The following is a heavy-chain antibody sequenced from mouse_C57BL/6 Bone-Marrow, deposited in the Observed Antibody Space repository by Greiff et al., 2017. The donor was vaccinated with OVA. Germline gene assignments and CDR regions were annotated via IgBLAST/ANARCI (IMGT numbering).Heavy chain of an antibody. D-gene: IGHD2-9*01. J-gene: IGHJ4*01. CDR1: GFDFSRYW. Sequence: EVKLQESGGGLVQPGGSLKLSCAASGFDFSRYWMSWVRQAPGKGLEWIGEIKPDSRTINYTPSLKDKFIISRDNAKNTLYLQMSKVRSEDTALYYCARLAYYGFMAYWGQGTSVTVSS. V-gene: IGHV4-1*02. CDR3: ARLAYYGFMAY. CDR2: IKPDSRTI.